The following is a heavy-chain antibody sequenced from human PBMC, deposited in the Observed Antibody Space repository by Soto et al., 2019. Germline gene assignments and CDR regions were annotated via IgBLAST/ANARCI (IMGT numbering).Heavy chain of an antibody. V-gene: IGHV4-59*01. D-gene: IGHD2-15*01. CDR2: IDYSGST. J-gene: IGHJ6*02. CDR1: YGSISSYY. Sequence: PSGTLSLTCNVSYGSISSYYWSWIRQPPGKGLEWIGYIDYSGSTNYNPSLKSRVTISVDTSKNQFSLKLSSVTAADTAVYYCARDNQGSYYYYGMDVWGQGTTVTVSS. CDR3: ARDNQGSYYYYGMDV.